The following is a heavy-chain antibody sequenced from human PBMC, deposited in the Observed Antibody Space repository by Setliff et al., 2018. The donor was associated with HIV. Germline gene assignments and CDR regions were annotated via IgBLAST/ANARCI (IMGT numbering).Heavy chain of an antibody. J-gene: IGHJ5*02. Sequence: PSETLSLTCTVSGYSISSGYYWGWIRQPPGKGLEWIGSIYHSGITYYNSSLKGRVAMSLDTSRKQVSLKQTSVTAADTAMYYCARSPSVWFGEAYDGGHVNWFDPWGQGTQVTSPQ. CDR3: ARSPSVWFGEAYDGGHVNWFDP. V-gene: IGHV4-38-2*02. CDR2: IYHSGIT. D-gene: IGHD3-10*01. CDR1: GYSISSGYY.